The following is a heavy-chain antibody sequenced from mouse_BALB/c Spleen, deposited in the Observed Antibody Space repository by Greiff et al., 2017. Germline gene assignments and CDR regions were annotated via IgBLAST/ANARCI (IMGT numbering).Heavy chain of an antibody. Sequence: DVQLVESGGGLVQPGGSRKLSCAASGFTFSSFGMHWVRQAPEKGLEWVAYISSGSSTIYYADTVKGRFTISRDNPKNTLFLQMTSLRSEDTAMYYCARSGGYDGFAYWGQGTLVTVSA. V-gene: IGHV5-17*02. CDR3: ARSGGYDGFAY. CDR1: GFTFSSFG. CDR2: ISSGSSTI. D-gene: IGHD2-2*01. J-gene: IGHJ3*01.